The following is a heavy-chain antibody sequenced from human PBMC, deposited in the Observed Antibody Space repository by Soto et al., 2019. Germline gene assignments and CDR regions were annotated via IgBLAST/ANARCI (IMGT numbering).Heavy chain of an antibody. D-gene: IGHD2-15*01. Sequence: ASVKVSCKASGYTFTGYYMHWVRQAPGQGLEWMGWINPNGGGTNYAQKFQGWVTMTRDTSISTAYMELSRLRSDDTAVYYCARSTYCSGGSCYSFADAFDIWGQGTMVTVSS. V-gene: IGHV1-2*04. J-gene: IGHJ3*02. CDR1: GYTFTGYY. CDR3: ARSTYCSGGSCYSFADAFDI. CDR2: INPNGGGT.